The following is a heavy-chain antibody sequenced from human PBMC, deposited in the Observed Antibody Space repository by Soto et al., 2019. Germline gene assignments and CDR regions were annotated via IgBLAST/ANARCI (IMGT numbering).Heavy chain of an antibody. D-gene: IGHD3-22*01. CDR2: ISYDGSNK. CDR1: GFTFSTFA. J-gene: IGHJ4*02. V-gene: IGHV3-30-3*01. Sequence: PGGSLRLSCAASGFTFSTFAMHWVRQAPGKGLDWVAVISYDGSNKYYADSVKGRFTISRDNSKNTLYLQMNSLRAEDTAVYYCARDPAGGSGYYYXFDYWGQGTLVTVSS. CDR3: ARDPAGGSGYYYXFDY.